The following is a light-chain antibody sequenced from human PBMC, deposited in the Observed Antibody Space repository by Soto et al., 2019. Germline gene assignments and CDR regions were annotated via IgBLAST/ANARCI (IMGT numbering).Light chain of an antibody. Sequence: IVMTQSPATLSVSPGEGATLSCRASQSVYSNLAWYQQKPGKAPMLLIYAASTRASGIPATFSGGGSGTEFTLTISGLQSEYFAVYYCQQYNNWPPYTFGQGTKLESK. CDR2: AAS. J-gene: IGKJ2*01. V-gene: IGKV3-15*01. CDR3: QQYNNWPPYT. CDR1: QSVYSN.